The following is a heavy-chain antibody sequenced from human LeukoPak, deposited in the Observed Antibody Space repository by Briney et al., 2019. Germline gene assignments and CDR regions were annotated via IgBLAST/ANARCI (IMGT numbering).Heavy chain of an antibody. CDR3: ARVSARLALDLYYYYYGMDV. J-gene: IGHJ6*02. V-gene: IGHV1-18*01. Sequence: AAVKVSCKASGYTFTSYGISWVRQAPGQGLEWMGWISVYNGNTNYAQKLQGRVTMTTDTSTSTAYMELRSLRSDDTAVYYCARVSARLALDLYYYYYGMDVWGQGTTVTVSS. D-gene: IGHD6-19*01. CDR1: GYTFTSYG. CDR2: ISVYNGNT.